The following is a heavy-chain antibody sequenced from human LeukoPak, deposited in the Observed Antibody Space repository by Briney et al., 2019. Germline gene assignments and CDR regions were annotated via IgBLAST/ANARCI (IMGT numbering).Heavy chain of an antibody. Sequence: GGSLRLSCAASGFTFDDYGMSWVRQAPGKGLEWVSGISWNGGSTGYADSVKGRFTISRDNAKNSLYLQMSSLRAEDTAVYYCARDRPGIGSSWYSTYYYYYYYMDVWGKGTTVTISS. J-gene: IGHJ6*03. CDR3: ARDRPGIGSSWYSTYYYYYYYMDV. CDR2: ISWNGGST. CDR1: GFTFDDYG. D-gene: IGHD6-13*01. V-gene: IGHV3-20*04.